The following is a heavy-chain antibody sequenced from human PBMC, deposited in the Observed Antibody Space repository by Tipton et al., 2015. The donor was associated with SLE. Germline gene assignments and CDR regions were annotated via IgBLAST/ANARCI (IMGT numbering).Heavy chain of an antibody. CDR1: GGSISSHY. CDR2: IYYSGST. Sequence: TLSLTCTVSGGSISSHYWSWIRQPPGKGLEWIGSIYYSGSTYYNPSLKSRVTISVDTSKNQFSLKLRSVTAADTAVYYCARDLITIVRGVTPDAFDIWGQGTMVTVSS. CDR3: ARDLITIVRGVTPDAFDI. J-gene: IGHJ3*02. D-gene: IGHD3-10*01. V-gene: IGHV4-39*07.